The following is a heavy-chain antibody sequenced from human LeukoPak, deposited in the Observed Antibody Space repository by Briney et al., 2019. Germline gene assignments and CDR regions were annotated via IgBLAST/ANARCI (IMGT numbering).Heavy chain of an antibody. Sequence: PGGSLRLSCAASGFTFSSYDMSWARQAPGKGLEGVSVISGSGGRTYYADSVKGRFTISRDNSKNTLYLQMNSLRAEDTAVYYCAKPLYCTTTSCSGFDPWGQGTLVTVSS. J-gene: IGHJ5*02. V-gene: IGHV3-23*01. D-gene: IGHD2-2*01. CDR2: ISGSGGRT. CDR3: AKPLYCTTTSCSGFDP. CDR1: GFTFSSYD.